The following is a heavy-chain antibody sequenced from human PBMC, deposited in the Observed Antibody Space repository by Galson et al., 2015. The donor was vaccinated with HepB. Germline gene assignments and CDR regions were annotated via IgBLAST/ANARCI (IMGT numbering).Heavy chain of an antibody. J-gene: IGHJ4*02. V-gene: IGHV1-18*01. CDR1: GYWFFNAD. D-gene: IGHD2-15*01. Sequence: SVKVSCKASGYWFFNADFSWVRQAPGQGFEWMGWIDTDNDNTDLSPKFRDRVTMTTDSSTTTAYLELRSLTPDDTAIYYCARDPGGGEDFWGQGTLVTVSS. CDR3: ARDPGGGEDF. CDR2: IDTDNDNT.